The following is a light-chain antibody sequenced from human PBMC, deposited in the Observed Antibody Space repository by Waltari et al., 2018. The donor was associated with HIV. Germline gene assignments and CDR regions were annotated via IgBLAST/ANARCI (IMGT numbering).Light chain of an antibody. Sequence: EVVLPQSPSTLSLSQGDRATLACRASQNIGNYLAWYQQKPGQAPRLLIYDASTRASGIPARFSGSGSGTDFTLTISSLEPEDVAVYYCQQRSNWPPVTFGQGTRLEI. V-gene: IGKV3-11*01. CDR3: QQRSNWPPVT. CDR2: DAS. CDR1: QNIGNY. J-gene: IGKJ5*01.